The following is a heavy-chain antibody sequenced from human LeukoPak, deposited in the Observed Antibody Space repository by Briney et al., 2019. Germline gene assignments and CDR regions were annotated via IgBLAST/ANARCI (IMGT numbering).Heavy chain of an antibody. CDR1: GDSINSYY. CDR2: VYYSGSG. J-gene: IGHJ5*02. V-gene: IGHV4-59*12. D-gene: IGHD2-15*01. CDR3: ARACYCSGGSCYSVWFDP. Sequence: SETLSLTCSVSGDSINSYYWSWIRQPPGKGLEWIGYVYYSGSGNYSPSLKSRVTISVDTSKNQFSLKLSSVTAADTAVYYCARACYCSGGSCYSVWFDPWGQGTLVTVSS.